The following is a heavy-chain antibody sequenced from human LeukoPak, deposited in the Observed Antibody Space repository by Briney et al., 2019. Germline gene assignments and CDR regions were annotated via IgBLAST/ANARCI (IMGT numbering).Heavy chain of an antibody. CDR2: IIPIFGTA. D-gene: IGHD3-3*01. CDR3: ARSSLRFLEWLLSRYYYYMDV. V-gene: IGHV1-69*13. CDR1: GYTFTSYA. Sequence: ASVKVSCKASGYTFTSYAISWVRQAPGQGLEWMGGIIPIFGTANYAQKFQGRVTITADESTSTAYMELSSLRSEDTAVYYCARSSLRFLEWLLSRYYYYMDVWGKGTTVTVSS. J-gene: IGHJ6*03.